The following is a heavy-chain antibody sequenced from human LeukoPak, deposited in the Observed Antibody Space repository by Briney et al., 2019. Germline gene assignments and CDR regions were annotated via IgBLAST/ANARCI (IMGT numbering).Heavy chain of an antibody. D-gene: IGHD2-2*01. CDR3: ARGDIVVVPAASAFDI. CDR2: ISAYNGNT. Sequence: ASVKVSCKASGYTFTSYGISWVRQAPGQGLEWMGWISAYNGNTNYAQKLQGRVTMTTDTSTSTAYMELSSLRSEDTAVYYCARGDIVVVPAASAFDIWGQGTMVTVSS. J-gene: IGHJ3*02. V-gene: IGHV1-18*04. CDR1: GYTFTSYG.